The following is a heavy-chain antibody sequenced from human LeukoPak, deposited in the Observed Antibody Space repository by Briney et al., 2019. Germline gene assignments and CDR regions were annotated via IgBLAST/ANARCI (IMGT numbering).Heavy chain of an antibody. CDR3: ARASGPIKKNRFDQ. Sequence: PGMSLSLSCATSGFTFSTYGMEWVRQAPGKGLEWVALIFSDGIRKYYADSVKGRFTISRDISRSTLYLEMNSLSAEDTAVYYCARASGPIKKNRFDQWGQGALVTVSS. CDR2: IFSDGIRK. D-gene: IGHD1-26*01. V-gene: IGHV3-30*12. J-gene: IGHJ4*02. CDR1: GFTFSTYG.